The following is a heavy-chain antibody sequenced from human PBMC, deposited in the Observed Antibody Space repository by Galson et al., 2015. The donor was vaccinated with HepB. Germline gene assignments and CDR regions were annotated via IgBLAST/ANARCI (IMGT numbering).Heavy chain of an antibody. J-gene: IGHJ4*02. CDR3: AKDYYGSGSPTLDY. Sequence: SLRLSCAASGFTFSSYAMSWVRQAPGKGLEWVSAISGSGGSTYYADSVKGRFTISRDNSKNTLYLQMNSLRAEDTAVYYCAKDYYGSGSPTLDYWGQGTLVTVSS. CDR1: GFTFSSYA. D-gene: IGHD3-10*01. CDR2: ISGSGGST. V-gene: IGHV3-23*01.